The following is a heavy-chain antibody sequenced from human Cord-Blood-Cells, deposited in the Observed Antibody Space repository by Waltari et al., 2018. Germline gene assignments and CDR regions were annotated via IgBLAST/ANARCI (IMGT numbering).Heavy chain of an antibody. CDR3: ARLQQQLVLYWYFDL. V-gene: IGHV4-39*01. CDR2: IYYSGST. CDR1: GGSISSSSYY. Sequence: QLQLQESGPGLVKPSETLSLTCTVSGGSISSSSYYWGCIRQPPGKGLEWIGSIYYSGSTYYNPSLKSRVTISVDTSKNQFSLKLSSVTAADTAVYYCARLQQQLVLYWYFDLWGRGTLVTVSS. J-gene: IGHJ2*01. D-gene: IGHD6-13*01.